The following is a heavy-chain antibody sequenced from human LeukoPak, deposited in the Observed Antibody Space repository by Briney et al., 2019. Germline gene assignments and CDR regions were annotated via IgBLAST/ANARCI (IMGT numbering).Heavy chain of an antibody. CDR2: MNPNSGNA. Sequence: ASVKVSCKASGYTFTSYDINWVRQATGQGLEWMGWMNPNSGNAGYAQKFQGRVTMTRNTSISTAYMELSSLRSEDTAVYYCARGLEVAALFLGYWGQGTLVTVSS. D-gene: IGHD2-15*01. V-gene: IGHV1-8*01. CDR3: ARGLEVAALFLGY. J-gene: IGHJ4*02. CDR1: GYTFTSYD.